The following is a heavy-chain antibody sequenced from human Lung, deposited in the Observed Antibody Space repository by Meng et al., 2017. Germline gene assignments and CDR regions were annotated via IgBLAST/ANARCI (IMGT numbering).Heavy chain of an antibody. J-gene: IGHJ4*02. CDR3: ARGPTTMAHDFDY. D-gene: IGHD4-11*01. CDR2: INHSGST. V-gene: IGHV4-34*01. Sequence: QVQLQQWGAGLLKPAETLSLPCVVSDGSFSDYYWSWIRQPPGKGLEWIGEINHSGSTNYNPSLESRATISVDTSQNNLSLKLSSVTAADSAVYYCARGPTTMAHDFDYWGQGTLVTVSS. CDR1: DGSFSDYY.